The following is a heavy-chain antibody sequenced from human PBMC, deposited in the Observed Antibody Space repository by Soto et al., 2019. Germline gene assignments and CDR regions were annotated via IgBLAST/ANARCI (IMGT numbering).Heavy chain of an antibody. CDR3: AKPLGILRRAMAQGSDY. CDR2: ISHTGTT. D-gene: IGHD5-18*01. V-gene: IGHV4-34*01. CDR1: GGSLSGYY. Sequence: XESLSLTCAVYGGSLSGYYWSWIRQPPGKGLEWVGEISHTGTTGYNPSLKSRITISSDTSKNQFSLNLTSVTAADTAVYYCAKPLGILRRAMAQGSDYWGQGTLVTVPS. J-gene: IGHJ4*02.